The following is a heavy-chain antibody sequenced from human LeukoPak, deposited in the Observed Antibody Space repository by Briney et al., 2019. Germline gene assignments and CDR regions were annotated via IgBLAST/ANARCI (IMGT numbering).Heavy chain of an antibody. J-gene: IGHJ5*02. CDR2: IRIDGSST. V-gene: IGHV3-74*01. Sequence: GSLRLSFAASGFTFSNYWMHWVRQAPGKGLVWVSRIRIDGSSTTYADFVKGRFTISRDNAKNTLYLQMNSLRDENTAVYYCAKGYYYDSSGYYRSWFDPWGQGTGVTVSS. CDR1: GFTFSNYW. D-gene: IGHD3-22*01. CDR3: AKGYYYDSSGYYRSWFDP.